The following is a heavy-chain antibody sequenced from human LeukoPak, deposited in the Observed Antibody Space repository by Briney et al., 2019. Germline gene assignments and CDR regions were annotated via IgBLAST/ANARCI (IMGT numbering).Heavy chain of an antibody. CDR3: ARDRDTMIGDAFDI. CDR2: IYYSGST. D-gene: IGHD3-22*01. J-gene: IGHJ3*02. Sequence: TASETLSLTCTVSGGSISSYYWSRIRQPPGKGLEWIGYIYYSGSTNYNPSLKSRVTISVDTSKNQFSLKLSSVTAADTAVYYCARDRDTMIGDAFDIWGQGTMVTVSS. V-gene: IGHV4-59*01. CDR1: GGSISSYY.